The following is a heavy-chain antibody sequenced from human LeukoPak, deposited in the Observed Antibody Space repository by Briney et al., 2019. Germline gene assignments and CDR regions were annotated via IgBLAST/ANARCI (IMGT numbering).Heavy chain of an antibody. CDR3: ARYLGGSYYFDY. J-gene: IGHJ4*02. CDR1: GGSISSGGYY. CDR2: IYYSGST. Sequence: PSQNLSLTCTVSGGSISSGGYYWSWIRQHPGKGLEWIGYIYYSGSTYYNPSLKSRVTISVDTSKNQFSLKLSSVTAADTAVYYCARYLGGSYYFDYWGQGTLVTVSS. V-gene: IGHV4-31*03. D-gene: IGHD1-26*01.